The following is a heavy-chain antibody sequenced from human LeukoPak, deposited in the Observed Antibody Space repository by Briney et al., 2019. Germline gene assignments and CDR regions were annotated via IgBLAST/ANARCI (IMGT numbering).Heavy chain of an antibody. Sequence: GGSLRLSCAASGFTFSSYAMIWVRQAPGKGLEWVSAISGSGGTTYYADSVKGRFTISRDNCKNTPYLQMNSLRAEDTAVYYCAKEVNRQLALRGPFDYWGQGTLVTVSS. CDR1: GFTFSSYA. V-gene: IGHV3-23*01. J-gene: IGHJ4*02. CDR3: AKEVNRQLALRGPFDY. CDR2: ISGSGGTT. D-gene: IGHD6-6*01.